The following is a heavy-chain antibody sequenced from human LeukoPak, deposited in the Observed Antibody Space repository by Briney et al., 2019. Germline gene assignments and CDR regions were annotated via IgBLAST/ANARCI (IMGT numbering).Heavy chain of an antibody. V-gene: IGHV4-30-4*08. CDR1: GGSISSDGSY. CDR3: ARDNGYAKGDY. D-gene: IGHD3-16*01. CDR2: IYYSGST. Sequence: PSETLSLTCSVSGGSISSDGSYWSWIRQPPGKGLEWIGYIYYSGSTYYNPSLKSRVTISVDTSRDQISLKLSSVTAADTAVYYCARDNGYAKGDYWGQGTLVTVSS. J-gene: IGHJ4*02.